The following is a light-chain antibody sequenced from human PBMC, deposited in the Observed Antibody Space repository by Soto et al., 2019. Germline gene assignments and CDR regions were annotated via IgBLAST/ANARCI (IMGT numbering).Light chain of an antibody. CDR1: SSNIGAGYD. CDR2: GNN. Sequence: QSVLTQPPSVSGAPGQRVTISCTGSSSNIGAGYDVHWYQQLPGTAPKLLIYGNNNRPSGVPARLSGSKSGTSASLAITGLQAEDEADYYCQSYDTSLSGSGVFGGGTKVTVL. V-gene: IGLV1-40*01. J-gene: IGLJ3*02. CDR3: QSYDTSLSGSGV.